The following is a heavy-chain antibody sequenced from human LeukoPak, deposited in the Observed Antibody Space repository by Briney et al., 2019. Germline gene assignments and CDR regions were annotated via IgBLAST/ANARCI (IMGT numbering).Heavy chain of an antibody. CDR3: ARAPAMEGNWFDP. CDR1: GYTFTDYY. D-gene: IGHD1-1*01. Sequence: ASVKVSCKASGYTFTDYYIHWVRQAPGQGLEWMGWINPNGGGTSYAKKFQGRVTMTSDTSISTAHMELSSLRSDDTAVYHCARAPAMEGNWFDPWGQGTLVTVSS. J-gene: IGHJ5*02. V-gene: IGHV1-2*02. CDR2: INPNGGGT.